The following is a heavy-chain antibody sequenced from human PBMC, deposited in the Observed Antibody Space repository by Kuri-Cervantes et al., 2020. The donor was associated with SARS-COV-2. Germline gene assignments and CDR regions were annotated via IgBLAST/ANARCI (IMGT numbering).Heavy chain of an antibody. CDR3: AKLPHYQLLPGDAFDI. V-gene: IGHV3-23*01. CDR1: GFIFNTYA. D-gene: IGHD2-2*01. J-gene: IGHJ3*02. Sequence: GASLKISCAASGFIFNTYAMSWVRQAPGKGLEWVSAISGSGGSTYYADSVKGRFTISRDNSKNTLYLQINSLRAEDTAVYYCAKLPHYQLLPGDAFDIWGQGTMVTVSS. CDR2: ISGSGGST.